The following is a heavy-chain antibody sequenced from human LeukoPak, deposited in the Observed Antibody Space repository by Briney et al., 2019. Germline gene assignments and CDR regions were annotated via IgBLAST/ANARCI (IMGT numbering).Heavy chain of an antibody. D-gene: IGHD4-17*01. V-gene: IGHV1-69*05. Sequence: SVKVSCKASGGTFSSYAISWVRQAPGQGLEWMGGIIPIFGTANYAQKFQGRVTITTDESTSTAYMELSSLRSEDTAVYYCARADYGDNWFDPWGQGTLVTVSS. CDR3: ARADYGDNWFDP. J-gene: IGHJ5*02. CDR2: IIPIFGTA. CDR1: GGTFSSYA.